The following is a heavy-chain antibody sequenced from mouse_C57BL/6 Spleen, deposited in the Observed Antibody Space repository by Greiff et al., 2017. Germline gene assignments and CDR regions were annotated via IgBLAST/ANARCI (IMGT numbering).Heavy chain of an antibody. Sequence: VQLQQSGPELVKPGASVKISCKASGYTFTDYYMNWVKQSHGKSLEWIGDINPNNGGTSYNQKFKGKATLTVDKSSSTAYMELRSLTSEDSAVYSGAREGGGAWFAYWGKGTLVTVSA. CDR2: INPNNGGT. V-gene: IGHV1-26*01. CDR3: AREGGGAWFAY. CDR1: GYTFTDYY. J-gene: IGHJ3*01.